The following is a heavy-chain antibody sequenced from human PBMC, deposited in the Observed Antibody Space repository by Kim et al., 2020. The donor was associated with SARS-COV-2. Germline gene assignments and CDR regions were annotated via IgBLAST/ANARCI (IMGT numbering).Heavy chain of an antibody. J-gene: IGHJ5*02. Sequence: GGSLRLSCAASGFTFSSYDMHWVRQATGKGLEWVSAIGTAGAKYYLDSVKGRFTISRENAKNSLYLQMNSLRVGDTAVYYCARSDPKYSSGWTNWFDPWGQGTLVTVSS. CDR2: IGTAGAK. V-gene: IGHV3-13*01. D-gene: IGHD6-19*01. CDR3: ARSDPKYSSGWTNWFDP. CDR1: GFTFSSYD.